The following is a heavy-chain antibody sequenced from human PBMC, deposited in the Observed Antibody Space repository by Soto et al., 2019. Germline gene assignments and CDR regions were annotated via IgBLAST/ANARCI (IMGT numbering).Heavy chain of an antibody. Sequence: EVQLVESGGGLVQPGGSLRLSCAASGFTFSDHYMDWVRQAPGKGLEWVGRSKNKADSYTTEYAASVKGRFTISRDGSKNSLCLQMNGLKAEDTAVYYCTVWGSGNDFGAAWGQGILVTVSS. CDR1: GFTFSDHY. D-gene: IGHD3-10*01. CDR2: SKNKADSYTT. V-gene: IGHV3-72*01. CDR3: TVWGSGNDFGAA. J-gene: IGHJ4*02.